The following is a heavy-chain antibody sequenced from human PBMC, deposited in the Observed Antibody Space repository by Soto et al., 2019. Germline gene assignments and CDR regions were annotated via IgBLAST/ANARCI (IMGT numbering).Heavy chain of an antibody. CDR1: SGSISSGDYY. D-gene: IGHD3-3*01. V-gene: IGHV4-31*03. CDR3: ARAPQSFWSGYSNGYVFDY. Sequence: PSETLSLTCTVSSGSISSGDYYWSWIRQHPGKGLEWIGNIDYSGGTHYNPSFKSRVTISVDTSQDQFFLRLTSLTAADTAVYYCARAPQSFWSGYSNGYVFDYWGQGTLVTVS. CDR2: IDYSGGT. J-gene: IGHJ4*02.